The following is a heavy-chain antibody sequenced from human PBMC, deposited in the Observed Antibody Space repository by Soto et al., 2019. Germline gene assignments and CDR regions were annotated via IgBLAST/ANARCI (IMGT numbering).Heavy chain of an antibody. D-gene: IGHD3-10*01. CDR3: AGDLGGSGSSPAYYYYYGMDV. CDR1: GGSISSGGYY. CDR2: IYYSGST. V-gene: IGHV4-31*03. Sequence: SETLSLTCTVSGGSISSGGYYWSWIRQHPGKGLEWIGYIYYSGSTYYNPSLKSRVTISVDTSKNQFSLKLSSVTAADTAVYYCAGDLGGSGSSPAYYYYYGMDVWGQGTTVTVSS. J-gene: IGHJ6*02.